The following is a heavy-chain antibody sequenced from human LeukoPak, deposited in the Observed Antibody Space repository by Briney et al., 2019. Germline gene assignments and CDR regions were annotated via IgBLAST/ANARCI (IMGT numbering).Heavy chain of an antibody. J-gene: IGHJ6*03. D-gene: IGHD2-2*01. CDR1: GDSVSSNSAA. Sequence: SQTLSLTCANSGDSVSSNSAAWNWIRQSPSRGLEWLGRTYYRSKWYNDYAVSVKSRITINPDTSKNQFSLQLNSVTPEDTAVYYCARDAVPATSYDYYYYMDVWGKGTTVTVSS. V-gene: IGHV6-1*01. CDR2: TYYRSKWYN. CDR3: ARDAVPATSYDYYYYMDV.